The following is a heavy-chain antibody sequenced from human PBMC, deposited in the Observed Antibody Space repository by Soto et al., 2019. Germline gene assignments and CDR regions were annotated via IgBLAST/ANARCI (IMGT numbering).Heavy chain of an antibody. Sequence: QVQLVQSGAEVKKPGSSVKVSCKASGGTFSSYTIIWVRQAPGQGLEWMGRIIPILGIANYAQKFQSRVTITADKSTSTAYMELSIVRAEDTAVYYCASESVVRGGGGYFDYCGQETLVTGSS. V-gene: IGHV1-69*02. CDR3: ASESVVRGGGGYFDY. CDR1: GGTFSSYT. D-gene: IGHD2-15*01. CDR2: IIPILGIA. J-gene: IGHJ4*02.